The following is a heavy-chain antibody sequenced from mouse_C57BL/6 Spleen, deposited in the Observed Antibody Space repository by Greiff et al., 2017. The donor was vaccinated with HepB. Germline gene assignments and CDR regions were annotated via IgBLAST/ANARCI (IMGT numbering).Heavy chain of an antibody. CDR3: ARGYDGYYLYAMDY. CDR2: IHPNSGST. Sequence: QVQLKQPGAELVKPGASVKLSCKASGYTFTSYWMHWVKQRPGQGLEWIGMIHPNSGSTNYNEKFKSKATLTVDKSSSTAYMQLSSLTSEDSAVYYCARGYDGYYLYAMDYWGQGTSVTVSS. V-gene: IGHV1-64*01. CDR1: GYTFTSYW. D-gene: IGHD2-3*01. J-gene: IGHJ4*01.